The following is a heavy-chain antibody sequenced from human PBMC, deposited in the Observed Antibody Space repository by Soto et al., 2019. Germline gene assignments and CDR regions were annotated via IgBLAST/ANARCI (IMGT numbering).Heavy chain of an antibody. J-gene: IGHJ5*02. CDR2: IYYSGGT. Sequence: PSETLSLTCTVSGGSISSYYWSWIRQPPGKGLEWIGYIYYSGGTNYNPSLKSRVTISVDTSKNQFSLKLSSVTAADTAVYYCARLRYFDWLLFGGWFDPWGQGTLVTVSS. CDR3: ARLRYFDWLLFGGWFDP. V-gene: IGHV4-59*01. CDR1: GGSISSYY. D-gene: IGHD3-9*01.